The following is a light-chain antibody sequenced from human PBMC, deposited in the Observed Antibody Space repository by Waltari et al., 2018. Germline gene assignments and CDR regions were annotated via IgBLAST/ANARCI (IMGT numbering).Light chain of an antibody. V-gene: IGLV10-54*04. CDR1: NNNVGNQG. CDR3: SAWDSNLSAWV. CDR2: RNN. J-gene: IGLJ3*02. Sequence: QAGLTQPPSVSKGLGQTATLTCTGNNNNVGNQGAAWLQQHQGHPPKLLSYRNNNRPPGLSEKFSASRSGNTAALTITGLQPEDEADYYCSAWDSNLSAWVFGGGTKLTVL.